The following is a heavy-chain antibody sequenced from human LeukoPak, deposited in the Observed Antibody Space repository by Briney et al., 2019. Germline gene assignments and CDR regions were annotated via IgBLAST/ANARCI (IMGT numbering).Heavy chain of an antibody. CDR1: EFTVSSYG. D-gene: IGHD6-13*01. Sequence: HTGGSLRLSCAASEFTVSSYGMHWVRQAPGKGLEWVAVIWYDGSNKYYADSVKGRFTISRDNSKNTLYLQMNSLRAEDTAVYYCARDAAGFDYWGQATLVTVSS. CDR2: IWYDGSNK. CDR3: ARDAAGFDY. V-gene: IGHV3-33*01. J-gene: IGHJ4*02.